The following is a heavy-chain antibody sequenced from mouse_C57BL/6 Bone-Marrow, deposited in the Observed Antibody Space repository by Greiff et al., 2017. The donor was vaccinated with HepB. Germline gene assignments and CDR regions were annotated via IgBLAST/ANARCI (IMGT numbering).Heavy chain of an antibody. Sequence: VQLQQSGPELVKPGASVKISCKASGYTFTDYYMNWVKQSHGKSLEWIGDINPNNGGTSYNQKFKGKATLTVDKSSSTAYMELRSLTSEDSAVYYCARSRQDGDYGAWFAYWGQGTLVTVSA. J-gene: IGHJ3*01. CDR3: ARSRQDGDYGAWFAY. V-gene: IGHV1-26*01. CDR2: INPNNGGT. CDR1: GYTFTDYY. D-gene: IGHD2-4*01.